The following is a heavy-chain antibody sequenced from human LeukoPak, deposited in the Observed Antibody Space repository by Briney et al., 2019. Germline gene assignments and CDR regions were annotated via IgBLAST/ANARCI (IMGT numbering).Heavy chain of an antibody. J-gene: IGHJ6*02. CDR2: IYYSGFT. V-gene: IGHV4-59*01. CDR1: GGSISSYC. D-gene: IGHD3-3*01. Sequence: PSETLSLTGAVSGGSISSYCWTWVRQSPRKGLEWIAYIYYSGFTIYNPSLRSRVTISVDTSKKQFSLKLTSVTAADTAVYYCARRFGEVIRSDYYYYGMDVWGQGTTVTVSS. CDR3: ARRFGEVIRSDYYYYGMDV.